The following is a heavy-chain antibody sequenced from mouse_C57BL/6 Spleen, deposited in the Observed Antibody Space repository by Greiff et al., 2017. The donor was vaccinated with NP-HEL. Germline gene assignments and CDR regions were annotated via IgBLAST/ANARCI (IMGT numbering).Heavy chain of an antibody. CDR3: ARSAFDGYYYYFDY. CDR1: GFSLTSYA. V-gene: IGHV2-9-1*01. CDR2: IWTGGGT. D-gene: IGHD2-3*01. J-gene: IGHJ2*01. Sequence: VKLVESGPGLVAPSQSLSITCTVSGFSLTSYAISWVRQPPGKGLEWLGVIWTGGGTNYNSALKSRLSISKDNSKSQVFLKMNSLQTDDTARYYCARSAFDGYYYYFDYWGQGTTLTVSS.